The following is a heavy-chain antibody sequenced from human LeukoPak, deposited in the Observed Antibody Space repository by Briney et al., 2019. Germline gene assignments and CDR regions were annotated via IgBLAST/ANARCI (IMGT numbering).Heavy chain of an antibody. CDR1: GGTFSSYA. D-gene: IGHD5-12*01. Sequence: ASVKVSCKASGGTFSSYAISWVRQAPGQGLEWMGWISPNTGGTNYAQNFKGRVTMTRDTSISTAYMELNSLTSDDTAVYYCARDLPKTGYVGALDIWGQGTMVTVS. CDR2: ISPNTGGT. CDR3: ARDLPKTGYVGALDI. J-gene: IGHJ3*02. V-gene: IGHV1-2*02.